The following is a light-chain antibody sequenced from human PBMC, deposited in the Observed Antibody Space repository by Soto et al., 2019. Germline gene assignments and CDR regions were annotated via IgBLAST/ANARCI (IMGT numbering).Light chain of an antibody. CDR3: QQRSNWPSDT. J-gene: IGKJ4*01. CDR2: DAS. CDR1: QSVSSY. Sequence: EIVLTQSQATLSLSPGERATLSCRASQSVSSYLAWYQQKPGQAPRLLIYDASNRATGIPARFSGSGSGTDFTLTNSSLEPEDFAVYYCQQRSNWPSDTFGGGTKVESK. V-gene: IGKV3-11*01.